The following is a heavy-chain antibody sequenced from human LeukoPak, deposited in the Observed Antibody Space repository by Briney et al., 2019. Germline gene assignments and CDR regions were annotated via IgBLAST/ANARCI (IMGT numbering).Heavy chain of an antibody. CDR2: IYYSGST. CDR3: ARGDFCSKSNCYLRPMDV. D-gene: IGHD3-3*01. V-gene: IGHV4-59*01. CDR1: GGSISDYY. Sequence: SETLSLTCTVSGGSISDYYWNWIRQPPGKGLEWIGYIYYSGSTTYNPSLKSRITMSVDTAKNQFSLKLRSVTAADTAIYYCARGDFCSKSNCYLRPMDVWGKGTTVTVSS. J-gene: IGHJ6*03.